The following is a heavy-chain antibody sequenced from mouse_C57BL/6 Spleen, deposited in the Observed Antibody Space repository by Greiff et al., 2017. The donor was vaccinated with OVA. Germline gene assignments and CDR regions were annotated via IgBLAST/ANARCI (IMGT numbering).Heavy chain of an antibody. CDR2: INPGSGGT. Sequence: QVQLQQSGAELVRPGTSVKVSCKASGYAFTNYLIEWVKQRPGQGLEWIGVINPGSGGTNYNEKFKGKATLTADKSSSTAYMQLSSLTSEDSAVYFCARGGYYWDYWGQGTTLTVSS. CDR1: GYAFTNYL. V-gene: IGHV1-54*01. CDR3: ARGGYYWDY. J-gene: IGHJ2*01.